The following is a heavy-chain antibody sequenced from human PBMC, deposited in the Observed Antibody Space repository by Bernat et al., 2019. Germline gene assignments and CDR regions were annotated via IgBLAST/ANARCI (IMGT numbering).Heavy chain of an antibody. CDR1: GGSFSGYY. D-gene: IGHD2-15*01. J-gene: IGHJ3*02. CDR2: INHSGST. Sequence: QVQLQQWGAGLLKPSETLSLTCAVYGGSFSGYYWSWIRQPPGKGLEWIGEINHSGSTNSNPSLQSRVTISVDTSKNQFSLTLSSLTAADTAVYYCSSQVVVAGDGRGAFDIWGQGRMVTVSS. V-gene: IGHV4-34*01. CDR3: SSQVVVAGDGRGAFDI.